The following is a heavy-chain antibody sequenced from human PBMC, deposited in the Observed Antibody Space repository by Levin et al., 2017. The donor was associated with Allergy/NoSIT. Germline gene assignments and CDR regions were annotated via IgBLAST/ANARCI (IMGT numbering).Heavy chain of an antibody. CDR3: AKVAYGDLDAFDI. V-gene: IGHV3-30*18. CDR1: GFTFSSYG. Sequence: GESLKISCAASGFTFSSYGMHWVRQAPGKGLEWVAVISYDGSNKYYADSVKGRFTISRDNSKNTLYLQMNSLRAEDTAVYYCAKVAYGDLDAFDIWGQGTMVTVSS. J-gene: IGHJ3*02. D-gene: IGHD4-17*01. CDR2: ISYDGSNK.